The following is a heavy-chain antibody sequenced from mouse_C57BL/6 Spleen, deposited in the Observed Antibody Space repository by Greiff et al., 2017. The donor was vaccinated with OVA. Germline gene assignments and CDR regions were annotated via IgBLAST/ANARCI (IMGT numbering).Heavy chain of an antibody. J-gene: IGHJ4*01. Sequence: EVQRVESGGGLVKPGGSLKLSCAASGFTFSSYAMSWVRQTPEKRLEWVATISDGGSYTYYPDNVKGRFTISRDNAKNNLYLQMSHLKSEDTAMYYCARVPYYSNGLYAMDYWGQGTSVTVSS. V-gene: IGHV5-4*01. CDR2: ISDGGSYT. D-gene: IGHD2-5*01. CDR3: ARVPYYSNGLYAMDY. CDR1: GFTFSSYA.